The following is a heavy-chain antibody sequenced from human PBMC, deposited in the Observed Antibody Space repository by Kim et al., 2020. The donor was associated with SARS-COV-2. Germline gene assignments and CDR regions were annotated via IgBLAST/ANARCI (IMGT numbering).Heavy chain of an antibody. J-gene: IGHJ6*02. CDR3: VKGGNYIYNLMDV. D-gene: IGHD1-1*01. V-gene: IGHV3-74*01. Sequence: YADSVGGRFTMSRDNGKHRVYLEMSSVGAEDTAVYLCVKGGNYIYNLMDVWGQGTTVTVSS.